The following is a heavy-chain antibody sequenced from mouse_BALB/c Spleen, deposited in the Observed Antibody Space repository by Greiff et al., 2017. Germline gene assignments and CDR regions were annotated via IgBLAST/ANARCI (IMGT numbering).Heavy chain of an antibody. CDR1: GFTFTDYY. CDR2: IRNKANGYTT. V-gene: IGHV7-3*02. CDR3: ARDGHGYYPFAY. J-gene: IGHJ3*01. D-gene: IGHD2-3*01. Sequence: EVKLMESGGGLVQPGGSLRLSCATSGFTFTDYYMSWVRQPPGKALEWLGFIRNKANGYTTEYSASVKGRFTISRDNSQSILYLQMNTLRAEDSATYYCARDGHGYYPFAYWGQGTLVTVSA.